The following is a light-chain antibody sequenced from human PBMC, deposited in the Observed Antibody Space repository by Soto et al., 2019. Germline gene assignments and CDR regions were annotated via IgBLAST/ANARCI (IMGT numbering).Light chain of an antibody. J-gene: IGLJ1*01. CDR3: TSYTSNGTYV. Sequence: QSALTQPASVSGSPGQSITISCTGTSSDVGGFNYVSWHQQHPGKAPKLMIYDVTNRPSGVSYRFSGSKSGNTAALTISGLQAEYEAEYYCTSYTSNGTYVFGTGTKLTVL. CDR2: DVT. CDR1: SSDVGGFNY. V-gene: IGLV2-14*03.